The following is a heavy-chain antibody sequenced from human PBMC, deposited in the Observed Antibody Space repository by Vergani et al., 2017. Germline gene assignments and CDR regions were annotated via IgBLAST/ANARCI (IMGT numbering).Heavy chain of an antibody. D-gene: IGHD2-15*01. Sequence: EVQLVQSGAEVKKPGESLRISCKGSGYSFTSYWISWVRQMPGKGLEWMGRIDPSDSYTNYSPSFQGHVTISADKSISTAYLQWSSLKASDTAMYYCAARVIGYCSGGSCYPSYWYFDLWGRGTLVTVSS. CDR3: AARVIGYCSGGSCYPSYWYFDL. V-gene: IGHV5-10-1*03. J-gene: IGHJ2*01. CDR2: IDPSDSYT. CDR1: GYSFTSYW.